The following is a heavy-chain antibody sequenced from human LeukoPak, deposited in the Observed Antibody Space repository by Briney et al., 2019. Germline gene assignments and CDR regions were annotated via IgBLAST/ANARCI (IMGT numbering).Heavy chain of an antibody. Sequence: SETLSLTCAVSGDSISSSNWWSWVRQAPGKGLEWIGEIHHSGSTNYNPSLKSRVTISVDKSKNQFSLKVTSVTAADMAVYFCAREVREWGVAAKFDYWGQGTRVTVSS. CDR1: GDSISSSNW. J-gene: IGHJ4*02. CDR2: IHHSGST. V-gene: IGHV4-4*02. D-gene: IGHD6-6*01. CDR3: AREVREWGVAAKFDY.